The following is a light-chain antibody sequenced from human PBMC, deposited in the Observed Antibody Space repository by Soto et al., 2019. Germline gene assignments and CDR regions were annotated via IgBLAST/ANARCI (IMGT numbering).Light chain of an antibody. V-gene: IGLV3-25*03. CDR2: KDT. Sequence: SYELTQPPSVSVSPGQTARITCSGDALPDQYAYWYQQKPGQAPVLVIYKDTERASGTPERFSGSSSGTTVTLTISGVQAEDEADYHCQSADSTGSTRVFGGGTQLTVL. CDR1: ALPDQY. J-gene: IGLJ2*01. CDR3: QSADSTGSTRV.